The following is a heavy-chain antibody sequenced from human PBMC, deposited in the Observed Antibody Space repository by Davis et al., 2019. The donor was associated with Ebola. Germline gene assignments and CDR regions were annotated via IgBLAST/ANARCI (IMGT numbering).Heavy chain of an antibody. Sequence: GESLKISCAASGFTFSSYSMNWVRQAPGKGLEWVSYISSSSSTIYYADSVKGRFTISRDNAKNSLYLQMKSLRDEDTAVYYCASPLSTVTTGNYYYYYGMDVWGQGTTVTVSS. D-gene: IGHD4-17*01. V-gene: IGHV3-48*02. CDR1: GFTFSSYS. J-gene: IGHJ6*02. CDR2: ISSSSSTI. CDR3: ASPLSTVTTGNYYYYYGMDV.